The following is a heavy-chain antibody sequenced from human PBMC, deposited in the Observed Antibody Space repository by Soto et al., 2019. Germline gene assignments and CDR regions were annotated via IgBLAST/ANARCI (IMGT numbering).Heavy chain of an antibody. Sequence: SGPTLVNPTQTLTLTCTFSGFSLSTSGVGVGWIRQPPGKALEWLALIDWRDDKRYSPSLKSRLTITKDTSKNQVVLTMTNMDPVDTGTYYCARSPRIAVAGPEDMYSDYWGQGTLVTVSS. D-gene: IGHD6-19*01. J-gene: IGHJ4*02. CDR1: GFSLSTSGVG. CDR3: ARSPRIAVAGPEDMYSDY. V-gene: IGHV2-5*01. CDR2: IDWRDDK.